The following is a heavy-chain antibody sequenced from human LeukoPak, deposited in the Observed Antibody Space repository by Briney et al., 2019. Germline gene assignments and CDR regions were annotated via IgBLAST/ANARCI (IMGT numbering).Heavy chain of an antibody. J-gene: IGHJ4*02. Sequence: ASVKVSCKASGYTFTGYYMHWVRQAPGQGLEWMGWINPNSGGTNYAQKFQGRVTMTRDTSISTAYMELSRLRSDDTAVYYCARGHPGYSYASDYWGQGTLVTVSS. CDR2: INPNSGGT. CDR3: ARGHPGYSYASDY. D-gene: IGHD5-18*01. V-gene: IGHV1-2*02. CDR1: GYTFTGYY.